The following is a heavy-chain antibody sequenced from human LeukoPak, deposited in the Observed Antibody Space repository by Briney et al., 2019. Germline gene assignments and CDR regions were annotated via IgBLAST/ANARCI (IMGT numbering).Heavy chain of an antibody. D-gene: IGHD3-22*01. Sequence: SGGSLRLSCAASGFTFSSYAMSWVRQAPGKGLEWVSAISGSGGSTYYADSVKGRFTISRDNSKNTLYLQMNSLRAEDTAVYYCAKDIWFGELSPHYDSSGYYDYWGQGTLVTVSS. V-gene: IGHV3-23*01. CDR2: ISGSGGST. CDR1: GFTFSSYA. CDR3: AKDIWFGELSPHYDSSGYYDY. J-gene: IGHJ4*02.